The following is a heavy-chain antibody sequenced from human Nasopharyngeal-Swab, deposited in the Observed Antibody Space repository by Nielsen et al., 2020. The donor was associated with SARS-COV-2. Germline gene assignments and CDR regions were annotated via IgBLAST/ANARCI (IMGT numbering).Heavy chain of an antibody. CDR1: GHNFNRYW. D-gene: IGHD1-1*01. Sequence: GGSLRLSCKGSGHNFNRYWIGWVRQMPGKGPEWMGIIYPGDSDTKYSPSFEGQVTISADKSISTAYLQWNGLKASDTAMYYCARLSNWDFDSWGQGTLVTVSS. CDR3: ARLSNWDFDS. V-gene: IGHV5-51*01. J-gene: IGHJ4*02. CDR2: IYPGDSDT.